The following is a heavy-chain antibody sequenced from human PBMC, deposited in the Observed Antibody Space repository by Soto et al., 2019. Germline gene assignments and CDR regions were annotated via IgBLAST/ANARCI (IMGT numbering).Heavy chain of an antibody. CDR2: IVVGSGNT. J-gene: IGHJ5*02. Sequence: GASVKVSCKASGFTFTSSAVQWVRQARGQRLEWIGWIVVGSGNTNYAQKFQERVTITRDMSTSTAYMELSSLRSEDTAVYYCAAIPASYDSGGSAPRWFDPWGQGTLVTVSS. CDR3: AAIPASYDSGGSAPRWFDP. CDR1: GFTFTSSA. D-gene: IGHD3-22*01. V-gene: IGHV1-58*01.